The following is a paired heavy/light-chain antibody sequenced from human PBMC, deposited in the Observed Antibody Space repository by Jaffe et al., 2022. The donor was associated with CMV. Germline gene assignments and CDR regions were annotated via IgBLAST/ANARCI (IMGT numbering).Light chain of an antibody. J-gene: IGLJ3*02. CDR2: LHSDGSH. V-gene: IGLV4-69*01. CDR3: QTWGTGIV. CDR1: SGHSNYA. Sequence: QPVLTQSPSASASLGASVKLTCTLSSGHSNYAIAWHQQQPGKGPRYLMKLHSDGSHTKGDGIPDRFSGSRSGAERYLTISSLQSEDEADYYCQTWGTGIVFGGGTKLTVL.
Heavy chain of an antibody. CDR2: ISFDGSNK. CDR1: GFIFSNYG. J-gene: IGHJ4*02. D-gene: IGHD1-26*01. Sequence: QVQLVESGGGVVQPGRSLRLSCAASGFIFSNYGIHWVRQAPGKGLEWVAVISFDGSNKYYADSVKGRFAISRDNSKNTLFLQMTSLRADDTAVYYCVKGGTAVQTEDYFDYWGQGILVTVSS. V-gene: IGHV3-30*18. CDR3: VKGGTAVQTEDYFDY.